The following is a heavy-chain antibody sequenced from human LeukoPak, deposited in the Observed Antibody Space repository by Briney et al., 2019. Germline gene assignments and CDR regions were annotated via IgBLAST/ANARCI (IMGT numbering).Heavy chain of an antibody. CDR2: INPNSGGT. CDR3: ARAAHIRSSWYSHTDRDY. D-gene: IGHD6-13*01. Sequence: GASVKVSCKASGYTFTGYYMHWVRQAPGQGLEWMGWINPNSGGTNYAQKFQGRVTMTRDTSISTAYMELSRLRSDDTAAYYCARAAHIRSSWYSHTDRDYWGQGTLVTVSS. J-gene: IGHJ4*02. CDR1: GYTFTGYY. V-gene: IGHV1-2*02.